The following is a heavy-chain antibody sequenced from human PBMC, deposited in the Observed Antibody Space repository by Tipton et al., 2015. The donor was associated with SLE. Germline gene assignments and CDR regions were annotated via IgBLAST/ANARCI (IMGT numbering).Heavy chain of an antibody. D-gene: IGHD3-16*01. CDR3: ARDNDYVWGSYSWFVP. J-gene: IGHJ5*02. V-gene: IGHV1-69*01. Sequence: QSGAEVKKPGSSVKVSCKASGGTFSSYAISWVRQAPGQGLEWMGGIIPIFGTANYAQKFQGRVTITADESTSTAYMELSSLRSEGTAVYYCARDNDYVWGSYSWFVPWGQGTLVTVSS. CDR2: IIPIFGTA. CDR1: GGTFSSYA.